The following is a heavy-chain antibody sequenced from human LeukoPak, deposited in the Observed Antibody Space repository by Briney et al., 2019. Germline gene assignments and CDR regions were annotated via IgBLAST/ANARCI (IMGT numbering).Heavy chain of an antibody. J-gene: IGHJ4*02. Sequence: ASVKVSCKASGYTFTSYAMNWVRQAPGQGLEWMGWINPNSGGTNYAQKFQGRVTMTRDTSISTVYMELSRLRSDDTAVYYCARGENGYWGQGTLVTVSS. V-gene: IGHV1-2*02. CDR2: INPNSGGT. CDR3: ARGENGY. CDR1: GYTFTSYA.